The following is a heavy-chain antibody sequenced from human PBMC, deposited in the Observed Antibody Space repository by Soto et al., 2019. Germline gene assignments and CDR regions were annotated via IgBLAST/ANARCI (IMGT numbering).Heavy chain of an antibody. CDR3: ASKILDRSYYGMDV. CDR1: GGTFRSYT. D-gene: IGHD2-15*01. Sequence: QVQLVQSGAEVKKPGSSVKVSCKASGGTFRSYTISWVRQAPGQGLEWMGRIIPILGIANYAQKFQGRVTITADKSTSTAYMELCSLRSEDTAVYYCASKILDRSYYGMDVWGQGTTVTVSS. J-gene: IGHJ6*02. V-gene: IGHV1-69*02. CDR2: IIPILGIA.